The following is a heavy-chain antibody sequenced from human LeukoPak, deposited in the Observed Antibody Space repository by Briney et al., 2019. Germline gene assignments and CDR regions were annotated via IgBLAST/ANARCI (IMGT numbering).Heavy chain of an antibody. Sequence: PSETLSLTCTVSGGSISSYYWSWIRQPPVKGLEWIGYIYYSGPTNDNPSLKSRVSMSVDTSKNQFSLRLSSVTAADTAVYFCATFDSFGRSFDYWGQGILVTVSS. CDR2: IYYSGPT. CDR3: ATFDSFGRSFDY. CDR1: GGSISSYY. D-gene: IGHD3-22*01. J-gene: IGHJ4*02. V-gene: IGHV4-59*01.